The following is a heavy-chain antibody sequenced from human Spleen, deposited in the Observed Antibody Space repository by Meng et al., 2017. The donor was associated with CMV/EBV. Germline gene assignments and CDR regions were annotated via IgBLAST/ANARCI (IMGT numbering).Heavy chain of an antibody. J-gene: IGHJ4*02. CDR3: ARDLTGFDY. CDR2: IDYSGKT. V-gene: IGHV4-59*01. Sequence: SETLSLTCSVSGASMTSYYWNWIRQPPGKGLEWIGYIDYSGKTNYSPSLRSRVTASVDTSKNQFSLKLSSVTTADTAVYYCARDLTGFDYWGQGTLVTVSS. D-gene: IGHD1-14*01. CDR1: GASMTSYY.